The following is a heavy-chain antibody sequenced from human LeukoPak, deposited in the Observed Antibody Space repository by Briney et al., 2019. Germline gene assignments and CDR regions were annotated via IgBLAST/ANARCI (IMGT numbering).Heavy chain of an antibody. CDR2: ISRSSIYI. J-gene: IGHJ4*02. V-gene: IGHV3-21*01. Sequence: PGGSLRLSCAASGFTFSTYSMNWVRQAPGKGLEWVSSISRSSIYIYYADSMKGRFTISRDNAKNSLYLQMNSLRGEDTAVYYCARSRYDGSGYYGIIDYWGQGTLVTVSS. CDR1: GFTFSTYS. CDR3: ARSRYDGSGYYGIIDY. D-gene: IGHD3-22*01.